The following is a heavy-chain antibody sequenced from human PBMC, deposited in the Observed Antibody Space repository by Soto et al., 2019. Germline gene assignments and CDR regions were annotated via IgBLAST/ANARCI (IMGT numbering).Heavy chain of an antibody. CDR2: INSDGSST. CDR1: GFTFSSYL. CDR3: VGYSSSSKDYYYYGMDV. V-gene: IGHV3-74*01. Sequence: GGSLRLSCAASGFTFSSYLMHWVRQAPGKGLVWVSRINSDGSSTSYADSVKGRFTISRDNAKNTLYLQMNSLRAEDTAVYYCVGYSSSSKDYYYYGMDVWGQGTTVTVSS. J-gene: IGHJ6*02. D-gene: IGHD6-6*01.